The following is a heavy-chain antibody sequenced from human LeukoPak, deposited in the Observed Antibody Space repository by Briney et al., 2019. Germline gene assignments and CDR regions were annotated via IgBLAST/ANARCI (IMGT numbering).Heavy chain of an antibody. Sequence: TGGSLRLSCAASGFTFEDFSMHWVRQAPGKGLEWVSLITWDGGSAYYTDSAKGRFTISRDNSKNSLFLQMNSLTTEDTAFYYCVKAQYPYGSTLGGAFDIWGQGTMVTVSS. J-gene: IGHJ3*02. V-gene: IGHV3-43*01. CDR3: VKAQYPYGSTLGGAFDI. CDR2: ITWDGGSA. D-gene: IGHD6-13*01. CDR1: GFTFEDFS.